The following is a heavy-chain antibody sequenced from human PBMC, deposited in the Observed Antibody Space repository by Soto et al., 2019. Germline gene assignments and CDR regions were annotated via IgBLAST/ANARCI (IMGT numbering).Heavy chain of an antibody. J-gene: IGHJ3*02. Sequence: QVQLVESGAEVKKPGSSVKVSCKASGGTFSSYTISWVRQAPGQGLEWMGRIIPILGIANYAQKVQGRVTITADKSTSTAYIELLSLRSEDPAVYYCARFVDGSGYYSWAGDAFDIWGQGTMVTVAS. V-gene: IGHV1-69*02. CDR1: GGTFSSYT. D-gene: IGHD3-22*01. CDR3: ARFVDGSGYYSWAGDAFDI. CDR2: IIPILGIA.